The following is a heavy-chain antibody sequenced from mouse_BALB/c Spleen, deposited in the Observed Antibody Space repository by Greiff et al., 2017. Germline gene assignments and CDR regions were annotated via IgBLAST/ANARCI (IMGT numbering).Heavy chain of an antibody. CDR2: ISSGGSYT. CDR1: GFTFSSYG. J-gene: IGHJ4*01. V-gene: IGHV5-6*01. CDR3: ARHHGNYAMDY. Sequence: EVMLVESGGDLVKPGGSLKLSCAASGFTFSSYGMSWVRQTPDKRLEWVATISSGGSYTYYPDSVKGRFTISRDNAKNTLYLQMSSLKSEDTAMYYCARHHGNYAMDYWGQGTSVTVSS. D-gene: IGHD2-1*01.